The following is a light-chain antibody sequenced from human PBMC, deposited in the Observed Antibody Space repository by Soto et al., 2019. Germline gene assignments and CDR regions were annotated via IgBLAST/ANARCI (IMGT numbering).Light chain of an antibody. CDR2: YVS. CDR1: QSVSKY. Sequence: DIQLTQSPSSLSASVGDTVTISCRTNQSVSKYMNWYQQKSGTAPKPLIYYVSSLQSEVPSRFSGSGYATDFTLTISSLQPEDFATYYCQQSYDLPRTFGQGTRLDIK. CDR3: QQSYDLPRT. V-gene: IGKV1-39*01. J-gene: IGKJ2*01.